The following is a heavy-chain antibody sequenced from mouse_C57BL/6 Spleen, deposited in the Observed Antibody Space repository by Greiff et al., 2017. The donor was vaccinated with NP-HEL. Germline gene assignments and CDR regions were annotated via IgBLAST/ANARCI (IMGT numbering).Heavy chain of an antibody. Sequence: VQLQQSGPELVKPGASVKISCKASGYAFSSSWMNWVKQRPGKGLEWIGRSYPGDGDTNYNGKFKGKATLTADKSSSTAYMQLSSLTSEDSAVYFCARTNYYGSSYGFAYWGQGTLVTVSA. CDR1: GYAFSSSW. CDR3: ARTNYYGSSYGFAY. CDR2: SYPGDGDT. V-gene: IGHV1-82*01. D-gene: IGHD1-1*01. J-gene: IGHJ3*01.